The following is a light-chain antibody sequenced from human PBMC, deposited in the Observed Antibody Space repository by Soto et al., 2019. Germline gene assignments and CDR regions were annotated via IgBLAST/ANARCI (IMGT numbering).Light chain of an antibody. Sequence: NFMLTQPHSVAESPGKTVTISCTRSRGSIASNYVQWYQQRPGSSPTTVFYEDNQRPSGVPDRFSGSIDSSSNSASLTISGLKTEDEADYCCQSFDSSDQGFGGGTKLTVL. CDR2: EDN. V-gene: IGLV6-57*01. CDR3: QSFDSSDQG. CDR1: RGSIASNY. J-gene: IGLJ3*02.